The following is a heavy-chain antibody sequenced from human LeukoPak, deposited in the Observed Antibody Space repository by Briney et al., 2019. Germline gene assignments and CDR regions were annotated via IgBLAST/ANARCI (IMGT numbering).Heavy chain of an antibody. CDR1: GFTFRSYV. V-gene: IGHV3-23*01. Sequence: GGSLRLSCVASGFTFRSYVMSWVRQVPGKGLEWVSAITGDGGGTNHADSVKGRFTISRDNAKNSLYLQMNSLRAEDTAVYYCAREWGYYDYWGQGTLVTVSS. J-gene: IGHJ4*02. CDR2: ITGDGGGT. CDR3: AREWGYYDY. D-gene: IGHD3-16*01.